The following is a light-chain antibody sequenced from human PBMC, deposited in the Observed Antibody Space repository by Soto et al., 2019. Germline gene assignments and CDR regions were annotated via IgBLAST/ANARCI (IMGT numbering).Light chain of an antibody. CDR2: EDN. CDR1: SGSIASTY. Sequence: NFMLTQPHSVSESPGKTVTISCTRSSGSIASTYVQWYQQRPGSSPTTVIFEDNQRPSGVPDRFSGSIDSSSNSASLTISGLKTEDEADYYCQSYDTRMPYRVFGGGTKLTVL. V-gene: IGLV6-57*01. J-gene: IGLJ3*02. CDR3: QSYDTRMPYRV.